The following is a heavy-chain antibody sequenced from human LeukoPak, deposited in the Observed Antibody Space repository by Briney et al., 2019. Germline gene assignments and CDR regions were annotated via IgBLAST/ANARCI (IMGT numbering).Heavy chain of an antibody. V-gene: IGHV4-34*01. J-gene: IGHJ3*02. D-gene: IGHD3-22*01. CDR1: GGSFSGYY. CDR2: INHSGST. Sequence: PSETLSLTCAVYGGSFSGYYWSWIRQPPGKGLEWIGEINHSGSTNYNPSLKSRVTISVDTSKNQFSLKLSSVTAADTAVYYCAISDPRAYYYHSSQKDAFDIWGQGTMVTVSS. CDR3: AISDPRAYYYHSSQKDAFDI.